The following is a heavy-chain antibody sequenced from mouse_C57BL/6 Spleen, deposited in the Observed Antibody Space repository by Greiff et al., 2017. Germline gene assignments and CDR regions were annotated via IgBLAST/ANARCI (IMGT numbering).Heavy chain of an antibody. V-gene: IGHV1-74*01. J-gene: IGHJ2*01. D-gene: IGHD2-3*01. CDR1: GYTFTSYW. CDR2: IHPSDSDT. CDR3: AIRPIYDGYLDY. Sequence: QVQLQQPGAELVKPGASVKVSCKASGYTFTSYWMHWVKQRPGQSLEWIGRIHPSDSDTNYNQKFKGKATLTVDKSSSTAYMQLSSLTSDDSAVDYCAIRPIYDGYLDYWGQGTTLTVSS.